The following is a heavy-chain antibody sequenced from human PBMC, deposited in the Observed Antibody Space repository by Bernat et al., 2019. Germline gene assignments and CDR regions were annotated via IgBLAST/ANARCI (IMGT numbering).Heavy chain of an antibody. CDR1: GFTVSSNY. Sequence: EVQLVESGGGLVQPGGSLRLSCAASGFTVSSNYMSWVRQAPGKGLEWFSVIDSGGRTYYTDSVKGRCTISRDNSKNTMYLQMNRLRAEETAVYYCAKHRVGELGADYRGQGTLVTVSS. V-gene: IGHV3-66*04. D-gene: IGHD3-10*01. CDR2: IDSGGRT. J-gene: IGHJ4*02. CDR3: AKHRVGELGADY.